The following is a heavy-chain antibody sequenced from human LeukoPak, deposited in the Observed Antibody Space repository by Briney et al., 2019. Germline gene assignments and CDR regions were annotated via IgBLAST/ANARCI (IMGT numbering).Heavy chain of an antibody. CDR3: ARHLQPTSGWYFRHPYAFDI. Sequence: PSETLSLTCTVSGGSISSGSYYWSWIRQPAGKGLEWIGRIYTSGSTNYNPSLKSRVTISVDTSKNQFSLKLSSVTAADTAVYYCARHLQPTSGWYFRHPYAFDIWGQGTMVTVSS. J-gene: IGHJ3*02. CDR1: GGSISSGSYY. V-gene: IGHV4-61*02. CDR2: IYTSGST. D-gene: IGHD6-19*01.